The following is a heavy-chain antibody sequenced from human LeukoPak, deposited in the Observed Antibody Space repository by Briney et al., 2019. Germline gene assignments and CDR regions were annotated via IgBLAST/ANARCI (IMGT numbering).Heavy chain of an antibody. CDR1: GGSISSYY. CDR3: ARHPSGSYSDY. D-gene: IGHD3-10*01. CDR2: IYYSGST. Sequence: SETLSLTCTASGGSISSYYWGWIRQPPGKGLEWIGSIYYSGSTYYNPSLKSRVTISVDTSKNQFSLKLSSVTAADTAVYYCARHPSGSYSDYWGQGTLVTVSS. V-gene: IGHV4-39*01. J-gene: IGHJ4*02.